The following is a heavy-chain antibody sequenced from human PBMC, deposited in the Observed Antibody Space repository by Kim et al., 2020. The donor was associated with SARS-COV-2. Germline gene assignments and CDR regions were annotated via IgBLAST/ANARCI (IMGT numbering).Heavy chain of an antibody. CDR1: GFTVSSNY. D-gene: IGHD2-21*02. Sequence: GGSLRLSCAASGFTVSSNYMSWVRQAPGKGLEWVSVIYSGGSTYYADSVKGRFTISRDNSKNTLYLQMNSLRAEDTAVYYCARVPHNCGGDCYSFWYFDLWGRGTLVTVSS. CDR2: IYSGGST. J-gene: IGHJ2*01. CDR3: ARVPHNCGGDCYSFWYFDL. V-gene: IGHV3-53*01.